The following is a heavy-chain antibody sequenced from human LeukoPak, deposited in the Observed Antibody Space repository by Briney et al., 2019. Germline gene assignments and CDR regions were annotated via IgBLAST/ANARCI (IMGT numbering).Heavy chain of an antibody. D-gene: IGHD3-22*01. CDR1: GFTFRSYA. CDR3: ARDRPNYYGSDGHYYRRDGDY. CDR2: ISSSGATT. V-gene: IGHV3-23*01. J-gene: IGHJ4*02. Sequence: PGGSLRLSCAASGFTFRSYAMSWVRQGPGKGLEWVSAISSSGATTYYADSVKGRFTISRDNSKNTLYLQMNSLRAEDTAVYYCARDRPNYYGSDGHYYRRDGDYWGRGTLVSVSS.